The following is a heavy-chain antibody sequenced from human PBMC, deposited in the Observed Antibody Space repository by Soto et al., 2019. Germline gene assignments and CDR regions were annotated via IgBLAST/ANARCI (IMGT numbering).Heavy chain of an antibody. CDR1: GFTFSSYA. J-gene: IGHJ6*02. CDR2: ISGSGGST. D-gene: IGHD3-9*01. CDR3: AKDLRGGYYHILTGHPDV. Sequence: PGGSLRLSCAASGFTFSSYAMSWVRQAPGKGLEWVSAISGSGGSTYYADSVKGRFTISRDNSKNTLYLQMNSLRAEDTAVYYCAKDLRGGYYHILTGHPDVWGQGTTITVSS. V-gene: IGHV3-23*01.